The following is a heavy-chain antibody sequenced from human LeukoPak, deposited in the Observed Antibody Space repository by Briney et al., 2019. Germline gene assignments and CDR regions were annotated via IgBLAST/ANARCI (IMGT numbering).Heavy chain of an antibody. V-gene: IGHV4-59*08. D-gene: IGHD6-19*01. CDR1: GGSVSRYY. J-gene: IGHJ4*02. CDR2: VSASGGV. Sequence: KSSETLSLTCTVSGGSVSRYYWSWIRQPPGKGLEWIGYVSASGGVNYNPALKSRVTISVDTSKNQFSLKLSSVTAADTAVYYCARLQQWLPADYWGQGTLVTVSS. CDR3: ARLQQWLPADY.